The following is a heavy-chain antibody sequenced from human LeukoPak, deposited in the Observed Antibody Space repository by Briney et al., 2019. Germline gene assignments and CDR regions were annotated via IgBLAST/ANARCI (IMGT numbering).Heavy chain of an antibody. Sequence: GGSLRLSCAASGFTFSHYWMHWVRQAPGKGLVWVSRINTDGSSTGYADSVKGRFTISRDNSKNTLYLQMNSLRADDTAVYYCAKDTPLCYFDYWGQGTLVTVSS. V-gene: IGHV3-74*01. D-gene: IGHD3-16*01. CDR3: AKDTPLCYFDY. CDR2: INTDGSST. J-gene: IGHJ4*02. CDR1: GFTFSHYW.